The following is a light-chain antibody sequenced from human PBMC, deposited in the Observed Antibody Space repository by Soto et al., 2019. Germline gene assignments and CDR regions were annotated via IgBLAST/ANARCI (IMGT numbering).Light chain of an antibody. V-gene: IGKV3-11*01. CDR3: QQRNESWT. CDR1: QSVSSY. CDR2: DAY. J-gene: IGKJ1*01. Sequence: EVVLTQSPATRSLSPGERATLSGIARQSVSSYLAWYQQKRGQAPMLLIYDAYNRATGIPARFSGSGSGTDFTLIINSLEPEDFAVYYCQQRNESWTFGEGTKVEI.